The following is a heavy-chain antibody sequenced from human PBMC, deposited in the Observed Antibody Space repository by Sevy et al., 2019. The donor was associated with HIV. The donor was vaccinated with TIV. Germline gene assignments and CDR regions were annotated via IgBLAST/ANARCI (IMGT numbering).Heavy chain of an antibody. Sequence: GGSLRLSCAASGFTFSSYWMHWVRQAPGKGLVWVSRINSDGSSTSYADSVKGRFTNSRENAKNTLYLQMNSLGAEDTAVYYCAGMANAFDIWGQGTMVTVSS. CDR2: INSDGSST. J-gene: IGHJ3*02. CDR1: GFTFSSYW. V-gene: IGHV3-74*01. CDR3: AGMANAFDI.